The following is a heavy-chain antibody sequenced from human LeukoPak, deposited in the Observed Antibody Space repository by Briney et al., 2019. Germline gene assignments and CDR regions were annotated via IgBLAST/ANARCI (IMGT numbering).Heavy chain of an antibody. V-gene: IGHV4-4*07. CDR1: AGSISSYY. CDR3: ARDNTNWGAPYYYYGMDV. Sequence: SSQTLSLTCTVSAGSISSYYCSWIRQPAGEGRGWIGRIYTSGSTNYNPSLKSRVTMSVDTSKNQFSLKLSSVTAADTAVYYCARDNTNWGAPYYYYGMDVWGQGTTVTVSS. J-gene: IGHJ6*02. D-gene: IGHD7-27*01. CDR2: IYTSGST.